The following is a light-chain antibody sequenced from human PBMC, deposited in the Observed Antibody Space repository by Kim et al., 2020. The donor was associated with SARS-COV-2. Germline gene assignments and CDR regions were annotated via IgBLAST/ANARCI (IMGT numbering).Light chain of an antibody. Sequence: ATSNCKSSQSVLYSSNNKNYLAWYQQKPGQPPKLLIYWASTRESGVPDRFSGSGSGTDFTLTISSLQAEDVAVYYCQHYYSTPRTFGQGTKVDIK. V-gene: IGKV4-1*01. J-gene: IGKJ1*01. CDR3: QHYYSTPRT. CDR1: QSVLYSSNNKNY. CDR2: WAS.